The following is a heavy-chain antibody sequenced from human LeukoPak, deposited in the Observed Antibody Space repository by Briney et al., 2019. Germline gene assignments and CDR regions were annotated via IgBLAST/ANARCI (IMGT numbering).Heavy chain of an antibody. Sequence: SETLPLTCTVSGGSVSSGSYYWSWIRQPPGKGLEWIGFFYYTGITKYNPSLKSRGTISVDRSKNQFSLKLTSVTAADAAVYYCARDFSGTYYFDYWGQGTLVTVSS. D-gene: IGHD1-26*01. CDR1: GGSVSSGSYY. CDR3: ARDFSGTYYFDY. V-gene: IGHV4-61*01. J-gene: IGHJ4*02. CDR2: FYYTGIT.